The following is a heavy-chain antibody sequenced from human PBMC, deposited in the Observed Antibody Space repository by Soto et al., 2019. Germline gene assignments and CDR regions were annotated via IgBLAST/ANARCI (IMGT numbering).Heavy chain of an antibody. J-gene: IGHJ4*02. CDR1: GFTFSNAW. V-gene: IGHV3-15*01. CDR2: IKSETGGGTT. D-gene: IGHD5-12*01. Sequence: PGGSLRLSCAASGFTFSNAWMSWVRQAAGKALECVGRIKSETGGGTTDYAAPVKGRFTISRDDSKNTLYLQMNSLKTEDPAVYYCTTKLRLQRWGQGTLVTVSS. CDR3: TTKLRLQR.